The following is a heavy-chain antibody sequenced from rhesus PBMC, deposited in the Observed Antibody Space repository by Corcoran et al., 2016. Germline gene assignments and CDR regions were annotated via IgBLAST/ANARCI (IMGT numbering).Heavy chain of an antibody. CDR2: INGNSGST. V-gene: IGHV4-80*01. CDR3: ARDRQRLGNWYFDI. D-gene: IGHD6-31*01. Sequence: QVQLQESGPGLVKPSETLSLTCAVSGGSFSSYWWSWLRQSPGQGLGWIGEINGNSGSTNYNPSLKSRVTISKDASKNQFSLKLTSVTAADTAVYYCARDRQRLGNWYFDIWGPGTPITISS. J-gene: IGHJ2*01. CDR1: GGSFSSYW.